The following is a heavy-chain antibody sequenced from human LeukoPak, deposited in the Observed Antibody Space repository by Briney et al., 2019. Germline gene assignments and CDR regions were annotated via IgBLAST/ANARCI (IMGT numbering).Heavy chain of an antibody. CDR3: ARDTIYSRDAFDI. V-gene: IGHV4-59*01. CDR1: GGSISSYY. CDR2: IYYSGST. Sequence: RPSETLSLTCTVSGGSISSYYWSWIRQPPGKGLEWIGYIYYSGSTNYNPSLKSRVTMSVDTSKNQFSLKLSSVTAADTAVYYCARDTIYSRDAFDIWGQGTMVTVSS. D-gene: IGHD6-13*01. J-gene: IGHJ3*02.